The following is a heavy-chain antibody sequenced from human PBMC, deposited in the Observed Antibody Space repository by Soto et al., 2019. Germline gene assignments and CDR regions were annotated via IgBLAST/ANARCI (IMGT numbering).Heavy chain of an antibody. J-gene: IGHJ6*03. CDR1: CASISSYH. D-gene: IGHD3-16*01. CDR2: IYYSGSA. V-gene: IGHV4-59*01. CDR3: AAAVPAEYVFPYYYMDV. Sequence: QVQLQESGPGLVKPSETLSLTCTVSCASISSYHWSWIRQTPGKGLEWIGYIYYSGSANYNPSLKSRGTFSVDTSKNQVSLKLSSVTAADTGVYYCAAAVPAEYVFPYYYMDVWGKGTTVTVSS.